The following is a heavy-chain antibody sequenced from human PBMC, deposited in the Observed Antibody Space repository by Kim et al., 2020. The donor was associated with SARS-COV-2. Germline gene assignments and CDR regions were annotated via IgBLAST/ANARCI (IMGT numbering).Heavy chain of an antibody. CDR2: INPNSGGT. CDR1: GYTFTGYY. D-gene: IGHD6-13*01. CDR3: ARVIWDGSSWGWFDP. V-gene: IGHV1-2*06. J-gene: IGHJ5*02. Sequence: ASVTVSCKASGYTFTGYYMHWVRQAPGQGLEWMGRINPNSGGTNYAQKFQGRVTMTRDTSISTAYMELSRLRSDDTAVYYCARVIWDGSSWGWFDPWGQGTLVTVSS.